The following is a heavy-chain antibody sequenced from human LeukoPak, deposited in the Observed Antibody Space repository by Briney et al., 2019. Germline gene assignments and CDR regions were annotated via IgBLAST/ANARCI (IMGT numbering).Heavy chain of an antibody. CDR1: GFSFRSYW. Sequence: PGGSLRLSCSASGFSFRSYWMSWVRQAPGKAPGWVANIKKDGSEKNYLDSVKGRFIISRDNAKQSVYLQMNSLRVEDLAIYYCAKVDEWEPFRISAFDSWGQGTMVTVSS. V-gene: IGHV3-7*01. CDR2: IKKDGSEK. CDR3: AKVDEWEPFRISAFDS. J-gene: IGHJ3*01. D-gene: IGHD1-14*01.